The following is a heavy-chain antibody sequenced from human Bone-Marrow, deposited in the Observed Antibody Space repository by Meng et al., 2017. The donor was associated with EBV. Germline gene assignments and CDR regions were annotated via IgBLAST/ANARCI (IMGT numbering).Heavy chain of an antibody. CDR2: LIPMSGAP. D-gene: IGHD3-10*01. Sequence: QVQLGQLGAGVKKPGSSVKVSCKTSGGTFSSDAISWVRQAPGQGLVWLGGLIPMSGAPYYAQNFQGRVTITADESTSTHYMELSNLRSEDTAMYYCASESGRGFTPDYWGQGTLVTVSS. J-gene: IGHJ4*02. V-gene: IGHV1-69*01. CDR1: GGTFSSDA. CDR3: ASESGRGFTPDY.